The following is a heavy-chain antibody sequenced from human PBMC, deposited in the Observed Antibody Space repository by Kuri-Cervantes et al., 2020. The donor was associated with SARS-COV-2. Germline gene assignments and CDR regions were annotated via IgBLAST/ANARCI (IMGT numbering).Heavy chain of an antibody. CDR1: GFTFSGYA. CDR2: ISGSGGST. V-gene: IGHV3-23*01. Sequence: GGSLRLSCAASGFTFSGYAMSWVRQAPGKGLEWVSAISGSGGSTYYADSVKGRFTISRDNSKNTLYLQMNSLRAEDTAVYYCARQGYCSSTGCYTIPPDYWGQGTLVTVSS. J-gene: IGHJ4*02. D-gene: IGHD2-2*02. CDR3: ARQGYCSSTGCYTIPPDY.